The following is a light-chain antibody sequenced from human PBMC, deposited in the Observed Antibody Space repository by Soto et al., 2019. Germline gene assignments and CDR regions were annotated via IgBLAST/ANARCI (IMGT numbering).Light chain of an antibody. CDR1: QDIGTW. CDR2: RAS. CDR3: QQYNSYLIT. V-gene: IGKV1-5*03. Sequence: DIQMTQSPSTLSASVGDRVTITCRASQDIGTWLAWYQQKPEKAPKVLIYRASHLESGVPSRFSASGSGTEFSLTINSLQADDFATYYCQQYNSYLITFGQGTRLEIK. J-gene: IGKJ5*01.